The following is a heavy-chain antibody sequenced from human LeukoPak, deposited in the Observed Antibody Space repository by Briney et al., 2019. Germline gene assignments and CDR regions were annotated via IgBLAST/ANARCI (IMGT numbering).Heavy chain of an antibody. J-gene: IGHJ4*02. CDR2: ISSSSSTI. CDR1: GFTCSSCS. D-gene: IGHD3-10*01. V-gene: IGHV3-48*01. Sequence: PGGSLRLSCAASGFTCSSCSMNWVRQAPGKGLEWVSYISSSSSTIYYADSVKGRFTISRDNAKNSLYLQMNSLRAEDTAVYYCARTHDLRGVIPRVDFDYWGQGTLVTVSS. CDR3: ARTHDLRGVIPRVDFDY.